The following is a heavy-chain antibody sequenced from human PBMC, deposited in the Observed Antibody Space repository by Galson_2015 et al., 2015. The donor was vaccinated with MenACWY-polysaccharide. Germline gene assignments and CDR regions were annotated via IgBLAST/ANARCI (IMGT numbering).Heavy chain of an antibody. V-gene: IGHV4-4*07. CDR2: IHSSGST. CDR3: ARRSLENWFFDL. Sequence: SETLSLTCTVSGGSITNYYWSWIRQPAGKRLEWIGRIHSSGSTTYSPSLKSRGIMSVDTSKNQLSLNLSSVTAADTAIYYCARRSLENWFFDLWGRGTLVIVSS. J-gene: IGHJ2*01. CDR1: GGSITNYY. D-gene: IGHD1-1*01.